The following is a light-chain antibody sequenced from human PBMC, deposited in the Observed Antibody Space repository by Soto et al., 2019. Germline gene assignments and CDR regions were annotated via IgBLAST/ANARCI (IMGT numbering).Light chain of an antibody. Sequence: QSALTQPASVSGSPGQSITISCTGTSSDVGGYNYVSWYQQPPGKAPNLMIYEVSNRPSGVSNRFSGSKSGNTASLTISGLQAEDDADYYCSSYTSSSTYVFGTGTKVTVL. J-gene: IGLJ1*01. CDR1: SSDVGGYNY. CDR2: EVS. V-gene: IGLV2-14*01. CDR3: SSYTSSSTYV.